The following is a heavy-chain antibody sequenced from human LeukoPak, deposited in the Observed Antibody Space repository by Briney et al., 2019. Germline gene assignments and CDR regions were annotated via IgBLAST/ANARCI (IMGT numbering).Heavy chain of an antibody. D-gene: IGHD6-6*01. CDR2: INPNSGGT. J-gene: IGHJ4*02. CDR3: ARARWQLVPYFDS. V-gene: IGHV1-2*02. Sequence: ASVKVSCKASGYTFTDYYMHWVRQAPGQGLEWMGWINPNSGGTNFAQKFQGRVAMTRDTSISTAYLELGSLRSDDTAAYFCARARWQLVPYFDSWAQGTLVTVSS. CDR1: GYTFTDYY.